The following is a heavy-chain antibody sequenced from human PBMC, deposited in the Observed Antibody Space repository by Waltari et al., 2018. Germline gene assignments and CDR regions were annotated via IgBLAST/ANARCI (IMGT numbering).Heavy chain of an antibody. Sequence: QVQLQQWGAGLLKPSETLSLTCAVYGGSFSGYYWSWIRQPPGKGLEWIGEINHSGSTNYNPSLKSRVTISVDTSKNQFSLKRSSGTAADTAVYYCARGLTYCSGGSCYFADYWGQGTLVTVSS. J-gene: IGHJ4*02. D-gene: IGHD2-15*01. CDR2: INHSGST. CDR1: GGSFSGYY. CDR3: ARGLTYCSGGSCYFADY. V-gene: IGHV4-34*01.